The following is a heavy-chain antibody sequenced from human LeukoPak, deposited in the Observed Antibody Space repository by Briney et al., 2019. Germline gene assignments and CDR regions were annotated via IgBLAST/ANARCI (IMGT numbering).Heavy chain of an antibody. CDR3: ARVWYYDILTGYYVTEDGMDV. J-gene: IGHJ6*04. D-gene: IGHD3-9*01. CDR2: IYHSGST. CDR1: GGSISSSNW. Sequence: SGTLSLTCAVSGGSISSSNWWSWVRQPPGKGLEWIGVIYHSGSTNYNPSLKSRVTISVDKSKNQFSLKLSSVTAADTAVYYCARVWYYDILTGYYVTEDGMDVWGKGTTVTVSS. V-gene: IGHV4-4*02.